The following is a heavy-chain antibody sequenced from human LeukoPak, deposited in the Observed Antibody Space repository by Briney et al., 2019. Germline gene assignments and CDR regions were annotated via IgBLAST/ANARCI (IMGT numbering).Heavy chain of an antibody. CDR1: GFTFSSYA. CDR2: ISGSGGSP. J-gene: IGHJ4*02. D-gene: IGHD6-19*01. V-gene: IGHV3-23*01. CDR3: AKDDHGGSGWRDYFDY. Sequence: GGSLRLSCAASGFTFSSYAMSWVRQAPGKGLEWVSSISGSGGSPYYADSVKGRFTISRDNSKNTLYLQMYSLRDEDTAVYYCAKDDHGGSGWRDYFDYWGQGTLVTVST.